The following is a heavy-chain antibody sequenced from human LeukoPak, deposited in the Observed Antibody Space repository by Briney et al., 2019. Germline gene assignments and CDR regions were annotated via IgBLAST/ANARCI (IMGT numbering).Heavy chain of an antibody. V-gene: IGHV4-38-2*01. CDR1: GYSISSGYY. J-gene: IGHJ4*02. D-gene: IGHD3-22*01. CDR2: IYHSGST. CDR3: ARGRYYYDSSGYYYFDY. Sequence: SETLSLTCAVSGYSISSGYYWGWIRQPPGRGLEWIGSIYHSGSTYYNPSLKSRVTISVDTSKNQFSLKLSSVTAADTAVYYCARGRYYYDSSGYYYFDYWGQGTLVTVSS.